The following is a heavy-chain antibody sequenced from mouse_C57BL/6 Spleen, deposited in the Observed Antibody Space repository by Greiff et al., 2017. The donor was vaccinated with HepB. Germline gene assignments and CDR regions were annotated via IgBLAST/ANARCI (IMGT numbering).Heavy chain of an antibody. J-gene: IGHJ2*01. Sequence: VKLMESGPELVKPGASVKISCKASGYAFSSSWMNWVKQRPGKGLEWIGRIYPGDGDTNYNGKFKGKATLTADKSSSTAYMQLSSLTSEDSAVYFCARESGDSSGTYYFDYWGQGTTLTVSS. CDR3: ARESGDSSGTYYFDY. D-gene: IGHD3-2*02. CDR1: GYAFSSSW. CDR2: IYPGDGDT. V-gene: IGHV1-82*01.